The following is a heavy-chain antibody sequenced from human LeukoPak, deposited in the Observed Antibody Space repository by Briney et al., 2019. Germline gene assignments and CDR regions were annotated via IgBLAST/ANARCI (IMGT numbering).Heavy chain of an antibody. CDR1: GGSVSSYY. J-gene: IGHJ4*02. CDR3: ARYPSDRIVGATIFDF. V-gene: IGHV4-59*08. D-gene: IGHD1-26*01. CDR2: IYYSGST. Sequence: SETLSLTCTVSGGSVSSYYWSWIRQPPGKGLEWIAYIYYSGSTNYNPSLKSRVTISVDTSKSQFSLKLSSVTAADTAVYYCARYPSDRIVGATIFDFWGQGTLVTVSS.